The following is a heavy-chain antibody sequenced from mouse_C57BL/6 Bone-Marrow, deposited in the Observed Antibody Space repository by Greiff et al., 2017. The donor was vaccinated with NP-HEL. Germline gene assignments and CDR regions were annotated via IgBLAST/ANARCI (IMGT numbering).Heavy chain of an antibody. CDR2: IDPENGDT. D-gene: IGHD2-4*01. V-gene: IGHV14-4*01. Sequence: EAQGVESGAELVRPGASVKLSCTASGFNIKDDYMHWVKQRPEQGLEWIGWIDPENGDTEYASKFQGKATITADTSSNTAYLQLSSLTSEDTAVYYCTTFDSLYAMDYWGQGTSVTVSS. CDR1: GFNIKDDY. J-gene: IGHJ4*01. CDR3: TTFDSLYAMDY.